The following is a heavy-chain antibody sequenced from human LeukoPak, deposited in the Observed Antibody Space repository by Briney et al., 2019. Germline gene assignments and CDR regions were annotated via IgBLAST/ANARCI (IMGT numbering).Heavy chain of an antibody. V-gene: IGHV4-39*07. CDR1: AASISSSSHH. CDR2: INHSGST. D-gene: IGHD1-26*01. CDR3: ARGRGVLDY. Sequence: SETLSLTCTISAASISSSSHHWGWIRQPPGKGLEWIGEINHSGSTNYNPSLKSRVTISVDTSKNQFSLKLSSVTAADTAVYYCARGRGVLDYWGQGTLVTVSS. J-gene: IGHJ4*02.